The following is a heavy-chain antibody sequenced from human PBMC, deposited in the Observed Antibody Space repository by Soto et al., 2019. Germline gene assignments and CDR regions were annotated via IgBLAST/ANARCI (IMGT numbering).Heavy chain of an antibody. V-gene: IGHV3-11*01. CDR1: GFIFTDYS. J-gene: IGHJ4*02. D-gene: IGHD5-12*01. CDR3: ARDLKRRDGYNFDS. Sequence: PGGSLRLSCSASGFIFTDYSMTWIRQAPGKGLEWVSYISNGDESTQYADSVKGRFSVSRDNAKKVLFLQMNSLRVDDTAMYYCARDLKRRDGYNFDSWGRGALVTVSS. CDR2: ISNGDEST.